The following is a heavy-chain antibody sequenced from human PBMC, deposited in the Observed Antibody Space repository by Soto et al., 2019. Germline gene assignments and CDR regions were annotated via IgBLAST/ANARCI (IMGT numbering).Heavy chain of an antibody. D-gene: IGHD2-8*01. V-gene: IGHV1-58*01. Sequence: SVKVSCKASGLTFRDSAVQWVRQRRGHRLEWIGWIVVGSGNTNYAQDFQGRVTISRDMTTDTVYMELSSLRSEDSAVFFCAADLLTDDNGAYFIDGFDTGGQGTMVTVSS. CDR2: IVVGSGNT. J-gene: IGHJ3*02. CDR3: AADLLTDDNGAYFIDGFDT. CDR1: GLTFRDSA.